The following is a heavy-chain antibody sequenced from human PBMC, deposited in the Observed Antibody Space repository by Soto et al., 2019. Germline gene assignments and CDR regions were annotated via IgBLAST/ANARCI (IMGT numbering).Heavy chain of an antibody. CDR1: GFTFGRYA. CDR2: FTGSGGTT. CDR3: ARGSTASSYYYMDV. V-gene: IGHV3-23*01. Sequence: GGSLRLSCAASGFTFGRYAMTWVRQAPGKGLEWVSAFTGSGGTTYYSDSLRGRFTISRDNSKDTLYLQMNSLRVEDTAVYYCARGSTASSYYYMDVWSKGTTVTVSS. J-gene: IGHJ6*03. D-gene: IGHD1-26*01.